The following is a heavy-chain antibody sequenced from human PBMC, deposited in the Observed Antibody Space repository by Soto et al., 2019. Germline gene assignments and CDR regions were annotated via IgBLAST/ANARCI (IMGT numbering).Heavy chain of an antibody. Sequence: GGSLRLSCAASGFTFSSYAMSWVRQAPGKGLEWVSAISGSGGSTYYADSVKGRFTISRDNSKNTLYLQMNSLRAEDTAVYYYAKGGQQRVPKDWFAPWGQGTLVTVSS. CDR1: GFTFSSYA. CDR2: ISGSGGST. J-gene: IGHJ5*02. D-gene: IGHD6-13*01. CDR3: AKGGQQRVPKDWFAP. V-gene: IGHV3-23*01.